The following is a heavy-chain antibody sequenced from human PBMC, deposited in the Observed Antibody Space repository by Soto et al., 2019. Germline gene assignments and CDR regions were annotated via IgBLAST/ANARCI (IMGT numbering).Heavy chain of an antibody. Sequence: ASVKVSCKASGYTFTSYYMHWVRQAPGQGLEWMGIINPSGGSTSYAQKFQGRVTMTRDTSTSTVYMELGSLRSEDTAVYYCASTPVRGDSAYGMDVWGQGTTVTVSS. V-gene: IGHV1-46*01. CDR2: INPSGGST. CDR1: GYTFTSYY. CDR3: ASTPVRGDSAYGMDV. J-gene: IGHJ6*02. D-gene: IGHD3-10*01.